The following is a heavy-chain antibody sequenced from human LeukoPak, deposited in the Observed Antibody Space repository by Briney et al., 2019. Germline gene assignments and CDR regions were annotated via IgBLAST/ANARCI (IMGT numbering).Heavy chain of an antibody. CDR2: IRSKVYRGTT. Sequence: PGGSLRLSCSASGFTFSIYTMHWVRQAPGKGLDWVGFIRSKVYRGTTEYAASVSGRFTISRDDSKSTAYLQMNSLKVEDTAVFFCARTRSVAGNSIYFDYWGQGTLVTVSS. CDR3: ARTRSVAGNSIYFDY. CDR1: GFTFSIYT. V-gene: IGHV3-49*04. D-gene: IGHD6-19*01. J-gene: IGHJ4*02.